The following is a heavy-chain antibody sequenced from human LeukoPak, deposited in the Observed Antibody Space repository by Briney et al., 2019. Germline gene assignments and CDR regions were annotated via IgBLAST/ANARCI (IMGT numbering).Heavy chain of an antibody. Sequence: GGSLRLSCAASGFTFSNYNMNWVRQAPGKGLEWVSSITSSSTYIYYADSVKGRFTISRDNSKNTLYLQMNSLRAEDTAVYYCAKDYKGLDAFDIWGQGTMVTVSS. CDR1: GFTFSNYN. CDR2: ITSSSTYI. J-gene: IGHJ3*02. CDR3: AKDYKGLDAFDI. D-gene: IGHD1-1*01. V-gene: IGHV3-21*04.